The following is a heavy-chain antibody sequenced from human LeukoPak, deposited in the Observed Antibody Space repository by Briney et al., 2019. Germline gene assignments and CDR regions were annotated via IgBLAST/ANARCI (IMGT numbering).Heavy chain of an antibody. Sequence: GGALRLSCAASGFTFSSYAMSWVRPAPGKGRWWVGRIKRKTDGGTRDYAAPVKGRVTISRDDSKNTLYLHMNSLTTEDTAVYYCSTDLPRSSGYSCDYWGQGTLVTVSS. CDR3: STDLPRSSGYSCDY. V-gene: IGHV3-15*01. CDR2: IKRKTDGGTR. CDR1: GFTFSSYA. D-gene: IGHD3-22*01. J-gene: IGHJ4*02.